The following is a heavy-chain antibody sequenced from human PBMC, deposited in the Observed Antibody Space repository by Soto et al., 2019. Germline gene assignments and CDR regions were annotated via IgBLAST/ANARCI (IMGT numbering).Heavy chain of an antibody. J-gene: IGHJ5*02. Sequence: GQSLKISCQGSGYRFSSFWIGWVRQKPGKGLEWMGIAQPGHSDTRYSPAFQGHVTISADESTNTAYLQWSSLRASDTAMYFCARHGYSSSWYPHHWGQGTLVAVSS. CDR3: ARHGYSSSWYPHH. CDR2: AQPGHSDT. D-gene: IGHD6-13*01. V-gene: IGHV5-51*01. CDR1: GYRFSSFW.